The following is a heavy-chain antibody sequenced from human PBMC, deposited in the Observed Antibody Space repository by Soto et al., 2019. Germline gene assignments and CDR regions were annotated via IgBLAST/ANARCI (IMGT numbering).Heavy chain of an antibody. J-gene: IGHJ3*01. V-gene: IGHV4-31*03. Sequence: QALLQESGPGLVKPSQTLSLTCTVSGDSTRRGGYYWTWIRQYPGKGLEWIGYIFYSGTTYYNPSLKSSVNILLDTSKNQFSLNLTSVTPADTAVYYCARGAADYGDAFDVWGLGTMVTVSS. CDR2: IFYSGTT. CDR1: GDSTRRGGYY. CDR3: ARGAADYGDAFDV. D-gene: IGHD4-17*01.